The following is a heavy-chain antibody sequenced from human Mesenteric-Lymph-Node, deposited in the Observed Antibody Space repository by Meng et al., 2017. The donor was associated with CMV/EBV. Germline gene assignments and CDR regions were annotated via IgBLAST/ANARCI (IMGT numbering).Heavy chain of an antibody. V-gene: IGHV4-39*07. Sequence: SETLSLTCTVSGGSISSSSYYWGWIRQPPGKGLEWIGSIYYSGSTYYNPFLKSRVTISVDTSKNQFSLKLSSVTAADTAVYYCAGARPSPGIAVAGSFDYWGQGTLVTVSS. J-gene: IGHJ4*02. D-gene: IGHD6-19*01. CDR3: AGARPSPGIAVAGSFDY. CDR2: IYYSGST. CDR1: GGSISSSSYY.